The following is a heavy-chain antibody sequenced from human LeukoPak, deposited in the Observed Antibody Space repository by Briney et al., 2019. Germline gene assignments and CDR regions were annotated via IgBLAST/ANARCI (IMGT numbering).Heavy chain of an antibody. CDR1: GFTFTSYW. CDR3: ARAQNS. V-gene: IGHV3-74*01. CDR2: INTDGSST. Sequence: GSLRLSCAASGFTFTSYWMHWVRQAPGKGLVWVSLINTDGSSTNYADSVKGRFTISRDNAKNTLYLQMNSLRAEDTAVYYCARAQNSWGQGTLVTVSS. J-gene: IGHJ4*02.